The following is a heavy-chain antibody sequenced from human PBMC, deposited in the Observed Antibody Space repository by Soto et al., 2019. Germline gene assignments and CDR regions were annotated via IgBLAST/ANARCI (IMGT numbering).Heavy chain of an antibody. CDR2: ISYDGSNK. D-gene: IGHD1-26*01. J-gene: IGHJ3*02. CDR1: GFTFSSYA. V-gene: IGHV3-30-3*01. Sequence: QVQLVESGGGVVQPGRSLRLSCAASGFTFSSYAMHWVRQAPGKGLEWVAVISYDGSNKYYADSVKGRFTISRDNSKNTLYLQMNILRAEDTAVYYCARDSIVGATAGAFDIWGQGTMVTVSS. CDR3: ARDSIVGATAGAFDI.